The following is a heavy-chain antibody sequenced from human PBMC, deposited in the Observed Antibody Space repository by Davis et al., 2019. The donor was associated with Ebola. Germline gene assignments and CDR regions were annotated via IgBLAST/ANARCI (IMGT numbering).Heavy chain of an antibody. CDR1: GGSISSSNW. V-gene: IGHV4-4*02. Sequence: SETLSLTCAVSGGSISSSNWWSWVRQPPGKGLEWIGEIYHSGTTNSNPSLRSRVTISVDKSKNQFSLKLRSVTAADTAVYYCARSLYPGYDGGLWWFAPWGQGTLVTVSS. J-gene: IGHJ5*02. D-gene: IGHD3-16*01. CDR3: ARSLYPGYDGGLWWFAP. CDR2: IYHSGTT.